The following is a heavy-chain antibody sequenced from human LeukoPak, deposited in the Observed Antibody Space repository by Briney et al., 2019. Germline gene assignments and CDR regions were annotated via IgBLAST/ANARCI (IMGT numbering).Heavy chain of an antibody. CDR3: ATDLGSSRPNF. V-gene: IGHV3-7*01. Sequence: GGSLRRSCAASGFSFSTYWMTWVRQPPGKGLEWVANIKQDGSENYYVDSARGRFTISRDNAKNSLYLQMNSLTAEDTAVYYCATDLGSSRPNFWGQGILVTVSS. J-gene: IGHJ4*02. CDR1: GFSFSTYW. CDR2: IKQDGSEN. D-gene: IGHD6-13*01.